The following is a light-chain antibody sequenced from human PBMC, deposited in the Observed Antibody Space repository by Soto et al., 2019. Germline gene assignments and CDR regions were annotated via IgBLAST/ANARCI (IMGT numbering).Light chain of an antibody. J-gene: IGKJ1*01. CDR3: QQYGRSTWT. CDR2: DAS. CDR1: QSVSSSY. V-gene: IGKV3D-20*01. Sequence: EIVWTQYPANLSLSPGERATLSCWASQSVSSSYLAWYQQKPGLAPRLLIYDASSRATGIPDRFSGSGSGTDFTLTISRLEPEDFAVYYCQQYGRSTWTFGQGTKVDI.